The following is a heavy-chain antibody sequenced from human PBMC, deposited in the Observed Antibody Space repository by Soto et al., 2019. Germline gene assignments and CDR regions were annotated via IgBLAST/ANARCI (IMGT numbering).Heavy chain of an antibody. CDR3: ARAGLYDSSLFAA. CDR1: GGSISSYY. D-gene: IGHD3-22*01. Sequence: QVQLQESGPGLVKPSETLSLTCTVSGGSISSYYWSWIRQPPGQGLEWIGYIYYSGSTNYNPSLKSRGTISVDTSKHPFTLRRSSVTAADPDVYSCARAGLYDSSLFAAWGQGTLVTVSS. J-gene: IGHJ5*02. CDR2: IYYSGST. V-gene: IGHV4-59*01.